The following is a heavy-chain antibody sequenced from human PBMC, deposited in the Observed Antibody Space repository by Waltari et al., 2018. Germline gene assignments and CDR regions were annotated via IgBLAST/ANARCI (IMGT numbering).Heavy chain of an antibody. D-gene: IGHD3-22*01. CDR2: MSWDGGST. CDR3: ARRGGGSYYDFKGSFDY. J-gene: IGHJ4*02. V-gene: IGHV3-43D*04. Sequence: EVQLVESGGVVVQPGGSLRLSCAASGFTFDDYAMHWVRQAPGKGLEWVSLMSWDGGSTYYADSVKGRFTISRDNSKNSLYLQMNSLRAEDTALYYCARRGGGSYYDFKGSFDYWGQGTLVTVSS. CDR1: GFTFDDYA.